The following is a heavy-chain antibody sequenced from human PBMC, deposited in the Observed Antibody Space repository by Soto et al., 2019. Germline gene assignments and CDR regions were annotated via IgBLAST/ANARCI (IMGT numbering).Heavy chain of an antibody. Sequence: GGSLRLSCTASGFSLSNYWMTWVRQAPGKGLEWVANIKQDGSLRYSIDSVKGRFTVSRDDAKNSVYLQMNSLRVEDTAVYYCARDRPGSYDGLDIWGQGTMVTVSS. CDR2: IKQDGSLR. CDR3: ARDRPGSYDGLDI. J-gene: IGHJ3*02. V-gene: IGHV3-7*01. CDR1: GFSLSNYW. D-gene: IGHD3-10*01.